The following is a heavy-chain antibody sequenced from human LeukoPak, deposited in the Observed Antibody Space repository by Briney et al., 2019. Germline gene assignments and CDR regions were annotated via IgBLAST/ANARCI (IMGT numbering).Heavy chain of an antibody. V-gene: IGHV1-2*02. CDR2: INPNSGGT. CDR1: GYTFTSYY. CDR3: AREDTAMDY. J-gene: IGHJ4*02. D-gene: IGHD5-18*01. Sequence: SXKASGYTFTSYYMHWVRQAPGQGREWMGWINPNSGGTNYAQKFQGRVTMTRDTSISTAYMELSRLRSDDTAVYYCAREDTAMDYWGQGTLVTVSS.